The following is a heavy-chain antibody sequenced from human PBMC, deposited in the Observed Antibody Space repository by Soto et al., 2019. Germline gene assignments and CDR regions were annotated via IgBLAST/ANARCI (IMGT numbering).Heavy chain of an antibody. Sequence: GGSLRLSCAASGFTFNNYAMHWVRQAPGRGLEWVALISYAGSNKYYADSVKGRFTISRDNSKNTLYLQMNSLRAEDTAVYYCSGGVGDAFWGQGTLVTVSS. D-gene: IGHD1-26*01. CDR2: ISYAGSNK. J-gene: IGHJ4*02. CDR3: SGGVGDAF. CDR1: GFTFNNYA. V-gene: IGHV3-30-3*01.